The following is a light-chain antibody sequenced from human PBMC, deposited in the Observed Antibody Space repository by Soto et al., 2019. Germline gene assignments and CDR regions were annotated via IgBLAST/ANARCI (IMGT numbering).Light chain of an antibody. CDR3: NSYTSSSTLL. CDR2: DVS. J-gene: IGLJ2*01. Sequence: QSALTQPASVSGSPGQSITISCTGTSSDVGGYNYVSWYQQHPGKAPKLMIYDVSNRPSGVSNRFSGSKSGNTASLTISGLQAEDEDDYYCNSYTSSSTLLFGGGTKVTVL. CDR1: SSDVGGYNY. V-gene: IGLV2-14*01.